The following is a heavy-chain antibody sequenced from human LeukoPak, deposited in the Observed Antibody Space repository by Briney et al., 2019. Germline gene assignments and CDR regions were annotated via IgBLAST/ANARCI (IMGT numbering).Heavy chain of an antibody. CDR2: IIPIFGTA. Sequence: SVKVSCKASGGTFSYAISWVRQAPGQGLEWMGGIIPIFGTADYAHQFQGRVTMTTDESRSTAYMELSSLRSDDTAVYYCARLGVGYDIQHWFDPWGQGTLVTVSS. V-gene: IGHV1-69*05. CDR3: ARLGVGYDIQHWFDP. D-gene: IGHD3-9*01. CDR1: GGTFSYA. J-gene: IGHJ5*02.